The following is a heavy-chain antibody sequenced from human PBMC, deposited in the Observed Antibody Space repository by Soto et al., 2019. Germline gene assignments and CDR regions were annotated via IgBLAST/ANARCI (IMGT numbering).Heavy chain of an antibody. Sequence: SETLSLTCGVSGDTISTGGYSWAWIRQPPGKALEWIGHTYHSGNPYYNPSLKSRVIISVDRSKNHFSLNLSSVTAADTAVYYCAIGFYYILTGYGRRYYDSGMDVWGQGTTVTVSS. V-gene: IGHV4-30-2*01. CDR2: TYHSGNP. D-gene: IGHD3-9*01. CDR3: AIGFYYILTGYGRRYYDSGMDV. CDR1: GDTISTGGYS. J-gene: IGHJ6*02.